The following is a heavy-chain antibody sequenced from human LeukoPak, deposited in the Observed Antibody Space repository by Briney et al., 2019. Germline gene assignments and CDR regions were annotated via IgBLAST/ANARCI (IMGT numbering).Heavy chain of an antibody. CDR1: GFTFSRYA. Sequence: RGSLRLSCAASGFTFSRYAMSWVRQAPGKGLEWVSAISGSGGSTYYADSVKGRFTISRDNSKNTLYLQMNSLRAEDTAVYYCAKCIAVAGKNAFDIWGQGTMVTVSS. CDR3: AKCIAVAGKNAFDI. CDR2: ISGSGGST. V-gene: IGHV3-23*01. D-gene: IGHD6-19*01. J-gene: IGHJ3*02.